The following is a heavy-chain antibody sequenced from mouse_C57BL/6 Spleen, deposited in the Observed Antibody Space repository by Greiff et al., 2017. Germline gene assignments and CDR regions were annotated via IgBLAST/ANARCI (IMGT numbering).Heavy chain of an antibody. CDR3: ASPHRGDWGHYYAMDY. CDR2: IHPNSGST. J-gene: IGHJ4*01. D-gene: IGHD4-1*01. Sequence: QVQLKQPGAELVKPGASVKLSCKASGYTFTSYWMHWVKQRPGQGLEWIGMIHPNSGSTNYNEKFKSKATLTVDKSSSTAYMQLSSLTSEDSAVYYCASPHRGDWGHYYAMDYWGQGTSVTVSS. CDR1: GYTFTSYW. V-gene: IGHV1-64*01.